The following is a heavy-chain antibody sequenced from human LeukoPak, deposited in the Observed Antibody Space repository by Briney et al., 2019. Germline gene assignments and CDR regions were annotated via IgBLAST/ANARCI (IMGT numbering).Heavy chain of an antibody. CDR1: GFTFSSYA. Sequence: HPGGSLRLSCAASGFTFSSYAMSWVRQAPGKGLEWVSALSGSGGSTYYADSVKGRFTISRDNSRTPLYLQMNSLRAEDTAVYYCAKDSSQTPYYFDYWGQGTLVTVSS. CDR2: LSGSGGST. V-gene: IGHV3-23*01. J-gene: IGHJ4*02. CDR3: AKDSSQTPYYFDY.